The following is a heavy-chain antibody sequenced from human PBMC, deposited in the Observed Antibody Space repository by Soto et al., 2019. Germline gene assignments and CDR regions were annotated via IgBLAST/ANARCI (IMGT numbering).Heavy chain of an antibody. Sequence: PGESLKISCTGFGYTFTTFWISWVRQMPGKGLEWMGRIDPRDSYVNYSPSFQGHVTISVDKSISTAYLQWGSLEASDTAMYYCARLYCTTSTCDSWFDPWGQGTLVTVSS. CDR2: IDPRDSYV. CDR3: ARLYCTTSTCDSWFDP. V-gene: IGHV5-10-1*01. D-gene: IGHD2-2*01. CDR1: GYTFTTFW. J-gene: IGHJ5*02.